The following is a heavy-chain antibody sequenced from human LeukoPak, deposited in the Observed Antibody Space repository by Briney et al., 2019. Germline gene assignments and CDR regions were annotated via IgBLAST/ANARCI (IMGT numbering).Heavy chain of an antibody. D-gene: IGHD1-26*01. Sequence: PGGSLRLSCAASGFTFSSYSMNWVRQAPGKGLEWVSYISSSSSTIYYADSVKGRFTISRDNAKNSLYLQMNSLRAEDTAVYYCASSELDYYFDYWGQGTLVTVSS. CDR1: GFTFSSYS. J-gene: IGHJ4*02. CDR2: ISSSSSTI. V-gene: IGHV3-48*01. CDR3: ASSELDYYFDY.